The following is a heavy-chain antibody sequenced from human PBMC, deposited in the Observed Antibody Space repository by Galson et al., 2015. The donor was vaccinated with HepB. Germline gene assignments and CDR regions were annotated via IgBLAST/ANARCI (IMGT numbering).Heavy chain of an antibody. CDR1: GYTFTSYA. CDR3: ARDESSERGYSSSWSLSGQDAFDI. V-gene: IGHV1-3*01. CDR2: INAGNGNT. J-gene: IGHJ3*02. D-gene: IGHD6-13*01. Sequence: SVKVSCKASGYTFTSYAMHWVRQAPGQRLEWMGWINAGNGNTKYSQKFQGRVTITRDTSASTAYMELSSLRSEDTAVYYCARDESSERGYSSSWSLSGQDAFDIWGQGTMVTVSS.